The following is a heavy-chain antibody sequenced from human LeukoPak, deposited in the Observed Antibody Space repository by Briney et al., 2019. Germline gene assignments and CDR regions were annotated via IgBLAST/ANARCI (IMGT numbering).Heavy chain of an antibody. CDR2: IFSRGGA. D-gene: IGHD6-19*01. CDR1: GGSITGFF. J-gene: IGHJ4*02. Sequence: PSETLSLTCAVSGGSITGFFWTWIRQPAGEGLQYIGRIFSRGGANCNPSLQSRVAMSVDTSQNLFSLKLTSVTAADTAVYFCARVATPDVSSPLDFWGQGILVTVSS. V-gene: IGHV4-4*07. CDR3: ARVATPDVSSPLDF.